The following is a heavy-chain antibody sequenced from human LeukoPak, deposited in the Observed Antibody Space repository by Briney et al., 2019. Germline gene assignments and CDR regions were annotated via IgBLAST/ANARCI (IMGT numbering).Heavy chain of an antibody. J-gene: IGHJ2*01. CDR3: ARRFRGYDSPQRYFDL. D-gene: IGHD3-22*01. CDR2: IYHSGST. Sequence: PSETLSLTCAVSGGSISSSNWWSWVRQPPGKGLEWIGEIYHSGSTNYNPSLKSRVTISVDKSKNQFSLKLSSVTAADTAVYYCARRFRGYDSPQRYFDLWGRGTLVTVSS. CDR1: GGSISSSNW. V-gene: IGHV4-4*02.